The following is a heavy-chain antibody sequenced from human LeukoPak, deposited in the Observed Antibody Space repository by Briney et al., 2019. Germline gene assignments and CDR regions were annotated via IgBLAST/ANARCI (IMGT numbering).Heavy chain of an antibody. Sequence: GGSLRLSCAGSGFTFGGYGMHWFRQTPGKGLEWVAVIAYGGSRAFYADSVKGRFTISRDNSKNTMSVQMDDLRAEDTAVYYCTRYNNDHFDYWGQGTLVTVPS. J-gene: IGHJ4*02. D-gene: IGHD1-14*01. CDR1: GFTFGGYG. CDR2: IAYGGSRA. V-gene: IGHV3-33*01. CDR3: TRYNNDHFDY.